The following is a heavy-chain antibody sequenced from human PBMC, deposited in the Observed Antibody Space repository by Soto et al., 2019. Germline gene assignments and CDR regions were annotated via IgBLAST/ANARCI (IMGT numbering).Heavy chain of an antibody. CDR1: GFTFSDYY. V-gene: IGHV3-11*06. CDR2: SSDSGTFT. J-gene: IGHJ4*02. Sequence: GGSLRLSCEGSGFTFSDYYMSWIRQAPGRGLEWISYSSDSGTFTRYSDSVKGRFSISRDNTKNFLYLQMNSLRAEDTAVYYCARSGDNYNVLDYWGQGTPVTVSS. D-gene: IGHD3-10*02. CDR3: ARSGDNYNVLDY.